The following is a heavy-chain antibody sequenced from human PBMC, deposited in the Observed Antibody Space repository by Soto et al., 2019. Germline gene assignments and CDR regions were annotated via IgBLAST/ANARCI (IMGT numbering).Heavy chain of an antibody. CDR3: AIEGSRRFFVFWSGYRSSERSYVMDV. Sequence: ASVKVSCKASGYTFTSYGISWVRQAPGQGLERKGWISAYNGNTNYAQKLQGRVTMTTDTTTSTAYMELRSLRTDDTAVYFCAIEGSRRFFVFWSGYRSSERSYVMDVWGQGTTVTVSS. CDR2: ISAYNGNT. D-gene: IGHD3-3*01. V-gene: IGHV1-18*01. J-gene: IGHJ6*02. CDR1: GYTFTSYG.